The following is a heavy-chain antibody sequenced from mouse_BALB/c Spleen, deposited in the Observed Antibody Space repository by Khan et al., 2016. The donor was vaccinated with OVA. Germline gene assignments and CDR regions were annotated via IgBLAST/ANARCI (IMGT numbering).Heavy chain of an antibody. J-gene: IGHJ4*01. D-gene: IGHD2-10*01. Sequence: QVQLQQSGPGLVAPSQSLSITCTVSGFSLTDYAVSWIRQPPGKGLEWLGVIWAGGSKYYNSGLKSRLSISKDNSRRSVFLNLNSLHTDNTAVYFCDKCPTYYSMDYWGQGTSVTVSS. V-gene: IGHV2-6-5*01. CDR2: IWAGGSK. CDR1: GFSLTDYA. CDR3: DKCPTYYSMDY.